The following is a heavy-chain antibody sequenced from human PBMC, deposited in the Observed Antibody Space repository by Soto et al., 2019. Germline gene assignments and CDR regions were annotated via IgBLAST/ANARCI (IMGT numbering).Heavy chain of an antibody. CDR3: AKGNSWSPALVLDI. Sequence: PGGSLRLSCAASGFTFSSYAMRWVRQAPGKGLEWVLVISGSGGSTYYADSVKGRFTISRDSSKNTLYLQMNSLRAEDTAVYYCAKGNSWSPALVLDIWGQGTMVTVSS. CDR2: ISGSGGST. CDR1: GFTFSSYA. J-gene: IGHJ3*02. D-gene: IGHD1-7*01. V-gene: IGHV3-23*01.